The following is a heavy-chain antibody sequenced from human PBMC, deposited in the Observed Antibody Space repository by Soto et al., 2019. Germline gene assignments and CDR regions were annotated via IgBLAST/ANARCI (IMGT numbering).Heavy chain of an antibody. J-gene: IGHJ5*02. V-gene: IGHV1-3*01. Sequence: GASVKVSCKASGYTFTRHAIHWVRQAPGQRLEWMGWINAGKGNTQYSQRFQGRVSITRDTSANTAYMELSSLTSEDTAVYYCAREALVAIFGVAQNWFDPWGQGTLVTVSS. CDR1: GYTFTRHA. CDR3: AREALVAIFGVAQNWFDP. D-gene: IGHD3-3*01. CDR2: INAGKGNT.